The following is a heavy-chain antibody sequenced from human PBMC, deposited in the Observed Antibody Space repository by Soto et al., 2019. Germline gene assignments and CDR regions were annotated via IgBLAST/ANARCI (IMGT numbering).Heavy chain of an antibody. CDR1: GFTFSSYW. CDR3: XXXXXXXXYFEH. CDR2: ISSDGSSI. J-gene: IGHJ4*02. V-gene: IGHV3-74*01. Sequence: EVQVVESGGGFVQPGGSLRLSCAASGFTFSSYWMHWVRQAPGAGPVWVSRISSDGSSIYYADSVKGRFTVSRDNAKXXXXXXXXXXXXXXXXXXXXXXXXXXXXYFEHWGQGILVTVSS.